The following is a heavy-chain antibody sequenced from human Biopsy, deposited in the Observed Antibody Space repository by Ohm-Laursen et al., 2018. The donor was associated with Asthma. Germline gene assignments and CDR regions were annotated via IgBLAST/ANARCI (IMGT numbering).Heavy chain of an antibody. D-gene: IGHD6-19*01. CDR2: IYSGGTS. CDR3: ARGDSSGWSQYYFDY. J-gene: IGHJ4*02. Sequence: SLRLSCAAPGFTVSRDYMLWVRQAPGKGLEWVSVIYSGGTSHTADSVRGRFTISRDYSKNTLYLQMHSLRAEDTAVYYCARGDSSGWSQYYFDYWGQGTLVTVSS. CDR1: GFTVSRDY. V-gene: IGHV3-53*01.